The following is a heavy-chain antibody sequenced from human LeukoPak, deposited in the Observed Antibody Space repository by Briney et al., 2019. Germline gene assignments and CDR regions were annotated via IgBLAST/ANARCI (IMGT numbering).Heavy chain of an antibody. Sequence: PGGSLRLSCAPSGLTFNNHDMHWVRPPPGKGLEWVAGISYDGRNKYYADSENSRFTISRDNSKNTLNLQMNSLRTEDTAVYYCAKPRDIDSWAFDVWGQGTMVTVS. J-gene: IGHJ3*01. CDR3: AKPRDIDSWAFDV. D-gene: IGHD2-15*01. CDR2: ISYDGRNK. V-gene: IGHV3-30*18. CDR1: GLTFNNHD.